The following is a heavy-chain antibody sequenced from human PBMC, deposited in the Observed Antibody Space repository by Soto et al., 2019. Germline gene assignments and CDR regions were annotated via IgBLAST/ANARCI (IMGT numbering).Heavy chain of an antibody. V-gene: IGHV1-18*01. CDR1: GYTFTSYG. J-gene: IGHJ4*02. D-gene: IGHD3-9*01. CDR3: ARDPGLRSDY. CDR2: TTAYNGNT. Sequence: QVQLVQSGAEVKKPGASVKVSCKASGYTFTSYGISWVRQAPGQGLEWMGWTTAYNGNTNYAQKLKGRVTTTTNTSLSTAYMERRSLRADDTAVYYCARDPGLRSDYWGQGTLVTVSS.